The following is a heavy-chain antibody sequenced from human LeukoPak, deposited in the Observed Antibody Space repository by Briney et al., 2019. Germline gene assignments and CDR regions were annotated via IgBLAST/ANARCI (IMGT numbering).Heavy chain of an antibody. D-gene: IGHD6-6*01. CDR1: GGSISSGGYY. V-gene: IGHV4-31*03. CDR2: IYYSGST. CDR3: ARFRYSSSSSFDY. Sequence: TLSLTCTVSGGSISSGGYYWSWIRQHPGRGLEWIGYIYYSGSTYYNPSLKSRVTISVDTSKNQFSLKLSSVTAADTAVYYCARFRYSSSSSFDYWGQGTLVTVSS. J-gene: IGHJ4*02.